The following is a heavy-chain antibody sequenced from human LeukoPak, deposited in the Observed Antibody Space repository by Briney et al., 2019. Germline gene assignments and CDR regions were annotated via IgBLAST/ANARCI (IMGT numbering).Heavy chain of an antibody. V-gene: IGHV4-59*01. J-gene: IGHJ6*02. CDR1: GGSMSGFF. CDR3: ARTSRHYYGSGTNLTPWPAGMDV. CDR2: IYYSGSST. D-gene: IGHD3-10*01. Sequence: SETLSLTCTVSGGSMSGFFWTWIRQPPGKELEWIGSIYYSGSSTKYNPSLKSRVTVSVDTSKSQFFLKLNSATAADTAVYFCARTSRHYYGSGTNLTPWPAGMDVWGQGTTVTVSS.